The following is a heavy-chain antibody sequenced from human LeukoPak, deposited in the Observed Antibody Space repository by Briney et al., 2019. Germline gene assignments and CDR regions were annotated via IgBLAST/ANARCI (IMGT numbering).Heavy chain of an antibody. Sequence: ASVKVSCKASGYTFTSYGISWVRQAPGQGLEWMGWISAYNGNTNYAQKLQGRVTMTTDTSTSTAYMELRSLRSDDTAVYYCARAKYYYDSSGYYRYYFDYWGQGTLVTVSS. CDR3: ARAKYYYDSSGYYRYYFDY. J-gene: IGHJ4*02. CDR1: GYTFTSYG. CDR2: ISAYNGNT. V-gene: IGHV1-18*01. D-gene: IGHD3-22*01.